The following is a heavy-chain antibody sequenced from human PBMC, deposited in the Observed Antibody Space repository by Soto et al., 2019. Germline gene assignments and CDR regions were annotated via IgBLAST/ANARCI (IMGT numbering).Heavy chain of an antibody. J-gene: IGHJ4*02. D-gene: IGHD3-22*01. CDR2: ISYDGGNK. Sequence: QVQLVASGGGVVQPGRSLRLSCTASGFLFSDYALHWVRQAPGQGLAWAAIISYDGGNKFYTDSVQGRLTISRDNSKYTMYMQMKSLRAEDTAVYYCARDADDFDSGGQVAHFDHWGQGTLVTVSS. CDR1: GFLFSDYA. CDR3: ARDADDFDSGGQVAHFDH. V-gene: IGHV3-30-3*01.